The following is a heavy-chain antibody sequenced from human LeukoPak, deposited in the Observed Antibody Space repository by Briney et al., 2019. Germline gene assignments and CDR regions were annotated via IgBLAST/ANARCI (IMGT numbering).Heavy chain of an antibody. V-gene: IGHV3-48*03. D-gene: IGHD3-16*02. CDR2: ISVSGGTI. Sequence: QAGGSLRLSCAASGFPFSAYEMNWVRQAPGKGLEWVSYISVSGGTIYYADSVKGRFTISRHNAKNSLYLQMNSLRAEDTAVYYCARVSAGVIGMKDVFDIWGQGTMVTASS. J-gene: IGHJ3*02. CDR1: GFPFSAYE. CDR3: ARVSAGVIGMKDVFDI.